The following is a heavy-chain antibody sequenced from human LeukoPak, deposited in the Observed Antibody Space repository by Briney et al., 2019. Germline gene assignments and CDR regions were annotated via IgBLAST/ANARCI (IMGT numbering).Heavy chain of an antibody. CDR2: IYHSGST. V-gene: IGHV4-30-2*02. CDR1: GGSISSGGYS. CDR3: ATSYYYGSGSYNI. Sequence: SETLSLTCAVSGGSISSGGYSWSWIRQPPGKGLEWLGYIYHSGSTYYNPSLKSRVTISVDTSKNQFSLKLSSVTAADTAVYYCATSYYYGSGSYNIWGQGTMVTVSS. D-gene: IGHD3-10*01. J-gene: IGHJ3*02.